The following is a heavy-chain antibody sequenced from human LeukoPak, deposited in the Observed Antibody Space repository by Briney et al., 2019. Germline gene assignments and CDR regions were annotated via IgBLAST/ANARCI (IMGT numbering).Heavy chain of an antibody. CDR3: ATDQNRRGGEGY. J-gene: IGHJ4*02. CDR2: VDPEDGET. V-gene: IGHV1-69-2*01. CDR1: GYTFTDYY. D-gene: IGHD2-15*01. Sequence: ASVKVSCKVSGYTFTDYYMHWVQQAPGKWLEWMGLVDPEDGETIYAEKFQGRVTITADTSTDTAYMELSSLRSEDTAVYYCATDQNRRGGEGYWGQGTPVTVSS.